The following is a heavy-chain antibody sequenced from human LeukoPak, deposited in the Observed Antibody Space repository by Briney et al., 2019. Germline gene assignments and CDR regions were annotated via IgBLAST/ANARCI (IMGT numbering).Heavy chain of an antibody. J-gene: IGHJ4*02. CDR1: GGSFSGYY. Sequence: PSETLSLTCAVYGGSFSGYYWSWIRQPQRKGLEWIGEINHSGSTNYNPSLKSRVTISVDTSKNQFSLKLSSVTAADTAVYYCARVARTAAFDYWGQGTLVTVSS. V-gene: IGHV4-34*01. CDR2: INHSGST. CDR3: ARVARTAAFDY.